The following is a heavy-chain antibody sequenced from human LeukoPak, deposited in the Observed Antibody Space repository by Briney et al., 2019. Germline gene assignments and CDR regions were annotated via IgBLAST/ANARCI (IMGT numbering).Heavy chain of an antibody. D-gene: IGHD4-11*01. CDR3: ASDHDYRAFDC. CDR1: GGTFSSYA. V-gene: IGHV1-69*05. Sequence: SVKVSCKASGGTFSSYAISWVRQAPGQGLEWMGRIIPIFGTANYAQKFQGRVTITTDESTSTAYMELSSLRSEDTAVYYCASDHDYRAFDCWGQGTLVTVSS. CDR2: IIPIFGTA. J-gene: IGHJ4*02.